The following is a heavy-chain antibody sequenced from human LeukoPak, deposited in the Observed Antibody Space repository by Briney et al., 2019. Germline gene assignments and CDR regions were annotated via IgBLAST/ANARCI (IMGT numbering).Heavy chain of an antibody. CDR2: ISGSGGST. D-gene: IGHD3-22*01. V-gene: IGHV3-23*01. CDR1: GFTFSSYA. J-gene: IGHJ4*02. Sequence: GGSLRLSCSASGFTFSSYAIHWVRQAPGKGLEWVSAISGSGGSTYYADSVKGRFTISRDNSKNTLYLQMNSLRAEDTAVYYCARDSSYYYDSSGLGNWGQGTLVTVSS. CDR3: ARDSSYYYDSSGLGN.